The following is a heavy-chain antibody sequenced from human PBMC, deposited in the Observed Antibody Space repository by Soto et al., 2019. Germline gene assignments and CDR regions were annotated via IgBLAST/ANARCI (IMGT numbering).Heavy chain of an antibody. CDR1: GYTFSSYD. CDR3: ARDYGDYSGDY. J-gene: IGHJ4*02. Sequence: QVQLVQSGAEVKKPGASVKVSCKASGYTFSSYDINWVRQATGQGLEWMGWMIPNSGKIGYAQKFQGSLTMTRNTSISTAYMELSSLRSEDTAVYYCARDYGDYSGDYWGQGTLVTVSS. D-gene: IGHD4-17*01. CDR2: MIPNSGKI. V-gene: IGHV1-8*01.